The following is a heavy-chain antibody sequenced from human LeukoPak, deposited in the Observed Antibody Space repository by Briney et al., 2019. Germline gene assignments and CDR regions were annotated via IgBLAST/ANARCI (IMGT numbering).Heavy chain of an antibody. V-gene: IGHV1-69*04. D-gene: IGHD2-2*01. CDR2: IIPILGIA. Sequence: GASVKVSCKASGGTFSSYAISWVRQAPGQGLEWMGRIIPILGIANYAQKFQGRVTITADKSTSTAYMELSSLRSEDTAVYYCARAHPRDIVVVPAAPPGGYYFDYWGQGTLVTVSS. CDR1: GGTFSSYA. CDR3: ARAHPRDIVVVPAAPPGGYYFDY. J-gene: IGHJ4*02.